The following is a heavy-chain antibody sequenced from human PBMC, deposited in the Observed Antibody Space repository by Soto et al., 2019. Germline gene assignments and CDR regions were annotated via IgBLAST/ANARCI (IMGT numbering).Heavy chain of an antibody. CDR2: IYTSASI. Sequence: SETLSLTCSVSGADINTYSWTWIRQPAGKGLEWIGRIYTSASINYNPSLKGRVTLSVDTSTNQVSLRLASVTAADTAIYYCARDREAGYNFYYGMDVRGQGTTVTVSS. D-gene: IGHD6-19*01. J-gene: IGHJ6*02. CDR1: GADINTYS. CDR3: ARDREAGYNFYYGMDV. V-gene: IGHV4-4*07.